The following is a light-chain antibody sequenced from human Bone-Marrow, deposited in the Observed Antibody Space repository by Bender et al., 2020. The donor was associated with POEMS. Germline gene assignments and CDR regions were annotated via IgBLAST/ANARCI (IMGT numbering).Light chain of an antibody. V-gene: IGLV1-40*01. CDR1: SSNIGAYYD. Sequence: QSVLTQPPSVSGAPGQRITISCTGSSSNIGAYYDVHWYQQFPGTAPKLLIYRNSNRPSGVPDRFSGSKSGTSASLAITGLQAEDEADYYCQSYDNSLGGWVFGGGTKLTVL. CDR3: QSYDNSLGGWV. CDR2: RNS. J-gene: IGLJ3*02.